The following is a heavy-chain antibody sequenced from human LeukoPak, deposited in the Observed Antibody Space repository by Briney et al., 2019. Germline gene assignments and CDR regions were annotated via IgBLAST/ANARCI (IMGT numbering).Heavy chain of an antibody. Sequence: ASVKVSCKASGYTFTSYDINWVRQATGQGLEWMGWMNPNSGNTGYAQKFQGRVTMTRDTSTSTVYMELSSLRSEDTAVYYCARGSRYYYYMDVWGKGTTVTISS. CDR1: GYTFTSYD. CDR3: ARGSRYYYYMDV. J-gene: IGHJ6*03. CDR2: MNPNSGNT. V-gene: IGHV1-8*02.